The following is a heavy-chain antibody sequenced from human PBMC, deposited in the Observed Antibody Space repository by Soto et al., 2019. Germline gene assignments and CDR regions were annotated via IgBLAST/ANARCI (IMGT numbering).Heavy chain of an antibody. V-gene: IGHV4-4*02. D-gene: IGHD3-10*01. J-gene: IGHJ6*02. CDR1: AGATSPRRW. Sequence: VSAGATSPRRWMPSCRLLENKELEWVGAIYHRGSTNYNPSLKSRVTISVDKSKNQFSLKLSSVTAADTAVYYCRRTYYFGSGGQTVGYYGMDVWGQGTTVT. CDR2: IYHRGST. CDR3: RRTYYFGSGGQTVGYYGMDV.